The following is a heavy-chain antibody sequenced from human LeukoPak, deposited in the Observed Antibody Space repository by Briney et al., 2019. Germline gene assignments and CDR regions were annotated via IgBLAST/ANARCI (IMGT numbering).Heavy chain of an antibody. CDR1: GFTFSSYS. CDR3: ARDLRGSYPDAFDI. D-gene: IGHD1-26*01. CDR2: ISSSSTI. Sequence: GGSLRLSCAASGFTFSSYSMNWVRQAPGKGLEWVSYISSSSTIYYADSVKGRFTISRDNAKNSLYLQMNSLRAEDTAVYYCARDLRGSYPDAFDIWGQGTMVTVSS. J-gene: IGHJ3*02. V-gene: IGHV3-48*01.